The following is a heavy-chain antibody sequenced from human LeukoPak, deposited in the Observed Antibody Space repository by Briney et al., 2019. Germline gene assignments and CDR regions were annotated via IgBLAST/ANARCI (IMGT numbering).Heavy chain of an antibody. CDR1: GLILNSYA. D-gene: IGHD3-22*01. V-gene: IGHV3-23*01. Sequence: GGSLRLSCAASGLILNSYAMSWVRQAPGRGLEWVSAIRGSGGGTYYADPVKGRFSISRDNSKNTLYLQMNSLRAEDTAVYYCAKDDNAFLNGYYDYWGQGALVTVSS. CDR3: AKDDNAFLNGYYDY. CDR2: IRGSGGGT. J-gene: IGHJ4*02.